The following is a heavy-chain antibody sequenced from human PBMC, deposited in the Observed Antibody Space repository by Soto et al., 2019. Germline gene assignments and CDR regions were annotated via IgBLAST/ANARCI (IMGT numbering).Heavy chain of an antibody. D-gene: IGHD3-3*01. CDR1: GYTFTTFA. CDR3: ARDRVSLAMFGVPVGVFKN. Sequence: ASVKVSCKASGYTFTTFAMHWVRQAPGQRPEWLGWINAGSGYTKYSQNFQDRVTISSDTSASTAYMELCSLRSGDTAIYYCARDRVSLAMFGVPVGVFKNWGQGTLVTVSS. CDR2: INAGSGYT. J-gene: IGHJ4*02. V-gene: IGHV1-3*01.